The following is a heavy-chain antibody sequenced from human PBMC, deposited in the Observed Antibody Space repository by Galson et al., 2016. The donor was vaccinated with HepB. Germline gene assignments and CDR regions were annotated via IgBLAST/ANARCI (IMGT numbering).Heavy chain of an antibody. V-gene: IGHV4-34*01. Sequence: SETLSLTCAVYGGPFSGYYWGWIRQPPGKGLEWIGEINHRGNTNYNPSLKSRVTISVDTSKNQFSLKLSSVTAAETTMYYCARIVVEPAALTASYYLDSWGQGTLVTVSS. J-gene: IGHJ4*02. CDR1: GGPFSGYY. CDR2: INHRGNT. D-gene: IGHD2-2*01. CDR3: ARIVVEPAALTASYYLDS.